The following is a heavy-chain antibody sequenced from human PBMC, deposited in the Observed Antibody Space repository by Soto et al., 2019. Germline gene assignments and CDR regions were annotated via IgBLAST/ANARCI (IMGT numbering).Heavy chain of an antibody. V-gene: IGHV4-59*08. CDR1: GGSISSHY. CDR3: VRQGFGVVHGLVYV. Sequence: QVQLQESGPGLVKPSESLSLICSGSGGSISSHYWGWIRLPPGKGLEWIGYIGDSGVPSYNHSLKSRVTMSLDTSKKQCSLKLTSVTAADTAVYYCVRQGFGVVHGLVYVWGHGTTVTVCS. CDR2: IGDSGVP. J-gene: IGHJ6*02. D-gene: IGHD3-10*01.